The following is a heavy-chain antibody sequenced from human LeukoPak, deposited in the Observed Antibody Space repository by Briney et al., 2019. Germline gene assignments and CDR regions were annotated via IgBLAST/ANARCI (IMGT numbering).Heavy chain of an antibody. Sequence: GGSLRLSCAASGFNFSSYWMNWVRQAPGKGLEWVANIKQDGGEKYYVDSVKDRFTISRDNAKKSVILQMNSLRVEDTAVYYCARGGPGIAAHFDYWGQGTLVTVSS. CDR1: GFNFSSYW. CDR2: IKQDGGEK. CDR3: ARGGPGIAAHFDY. D-gene: IGHD6-13*01. J-gene: IGHJ4*02. V-gene: IGHV3-7*01.